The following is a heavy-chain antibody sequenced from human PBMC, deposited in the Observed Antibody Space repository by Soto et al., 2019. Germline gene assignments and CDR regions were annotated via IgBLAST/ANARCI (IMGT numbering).Heavy chain of an antibody. D-gene: IGHD6-13*01. Sequence: AECITISCAASGLTVSNKYMSWVRQAQGKGLAWVSLIYSGGSAYYVDSVKGRFTSSRDNSKNTLYLQMNSLRAEDTAVYYCATYSSLDYWGQGTLVTGAS. J-gene: IGHJ4*02. CDR1: GLTVSNKY. CDR3: ATYSSLDY. V-gene: IGHV3-53*01. CDR2: IYSGGSA.